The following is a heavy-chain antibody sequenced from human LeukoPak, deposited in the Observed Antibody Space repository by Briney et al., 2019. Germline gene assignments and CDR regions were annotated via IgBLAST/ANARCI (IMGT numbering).Heavy chain of an antibody. J-gene: IGHJ4*02. D-gene: IGHD3-10*01. V-gene: IGHV3-7*01. CDR1: AFTFSSYW. Sequence: GGSLRLSCAASAFTFSSYWMSWVRQAPGKGLEWVANIKQDGSEKYYVDSVKGRFTISRDNAKNSLYLQMNSLRAEDTAVYYCARVLWFGESNFDYWGQGTLVTVSS. CDR3: ARVLWFGESNFDY. CDR2: IKQDGSEK.